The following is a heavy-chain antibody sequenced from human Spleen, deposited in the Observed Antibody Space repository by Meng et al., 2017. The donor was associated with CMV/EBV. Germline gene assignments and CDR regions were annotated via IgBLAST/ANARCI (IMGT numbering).Heavy chain of an antibody. V-gene: IGHV1-2*02. CDR1: GYTFTSYG. Sequence: ASVKVSCKASGYTFTSYGISWVRQAPGQGLEWMGWINPNNGVTVYAQKFQGRVTMTRDTSISTAYMELSRLNPDDTAVYYCARGGVGYYYYDMDVWGQGTTVTVSS. J-gene: IGHJ6*02. D-gene: IGHD3-3*01. CDR2: INPNNGVT. CDR3: ARGGVGYYYYDMDV.